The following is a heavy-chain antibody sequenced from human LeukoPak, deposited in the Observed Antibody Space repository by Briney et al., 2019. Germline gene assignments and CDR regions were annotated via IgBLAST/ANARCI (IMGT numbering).Heavy chain of an antibody. Sequence: SETLSLTCAVYGVPFNDYYWSWIRQPPGKGLEWIGEINDSGTTNYNPSLKSRVTISVDRSKNQFSLKLSSVTAADTAVYYCARSITKKMHAFDIWGQGTMVTVSS. D-gene: IGHD1-20*01. V-gene: IGHV4-34*01. CDR1: GVPFNDYY. CDR3: ARSITKKMHAFDI. J-gene: IGHJ3*02. CDR2: INDSGTT.